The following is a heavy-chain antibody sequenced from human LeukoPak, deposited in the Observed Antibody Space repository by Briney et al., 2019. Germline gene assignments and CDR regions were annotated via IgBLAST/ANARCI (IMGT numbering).Heavy chain of an antibody. D-gene: IGHD3-10*01. V-gene: IGHV1-18*04. Sequence: ASVKVSCKASGYTFTSYGITWVRQAPAQGLEWMGWSSVYNGNTNYAQKLQGRVTINTDTPTSTAYMELRSLRSDDTAVYYCAIYGSGSYHNYYGMDVWGKGTTVTVSS. CDR2: SSVYNGNT. CDR1: GYTFTSYG. J-gene: IGHJ6*04. CDR3: AIYGSGSYHNYYGMDV.